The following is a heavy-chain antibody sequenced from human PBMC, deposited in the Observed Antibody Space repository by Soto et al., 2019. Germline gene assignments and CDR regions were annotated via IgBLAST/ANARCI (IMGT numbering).Heavy chain of an antibody. CDR2: ISDSVTT. J-gene: IGHJ5*02. D-gene: IGHD2-2*03. CDR1: GGAIDSYY. CDR3: ARDRWMSRANWFDP. Sequence: PSGTLSLTCTVFGGAIDSYYWMWIRQAPGKGLECIGHISDSVTTNYNPSLGSRVTISVDTSRKLFSLKLSSVTAADTAVYFCARDRWMSRANWFDPWGPGTLVTVSS. V-gene: IGHV4-59*12.